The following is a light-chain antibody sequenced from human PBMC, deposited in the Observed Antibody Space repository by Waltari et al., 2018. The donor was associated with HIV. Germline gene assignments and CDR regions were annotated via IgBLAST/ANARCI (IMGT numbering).Light chain of an antibody. J-gene: IGKJ4*01. CDR2: LGS. CDR3: MQALQTPLT. V-gene: IGKV2-28*01. Sequence: DIVMTLSPLSLPVTPGEPASSSSSSSQSLLHSNGYNYLDWYLQKQGQSPQLLIYLGSNRASGVPDRFSGSGSGTDFTLKISRVEAEDVGVYYCMQALQTPLTFGGGTKVEIK. CDR1: QSLLHSNGYNY.